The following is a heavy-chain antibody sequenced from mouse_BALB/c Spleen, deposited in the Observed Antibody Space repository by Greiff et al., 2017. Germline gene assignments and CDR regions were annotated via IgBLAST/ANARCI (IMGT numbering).Heavy chain of an antibody. Sequence: EVQLVESGPGLVKPSQSLSLTCTVTGYSITSDYAWNWIRQFPGNKLEWMGYISYSGSTSYNPSLKSRISITRDTSKNQFFLQLNSVTTEDTATYYCARRGYGSSYQAWFAYWGQGTLVTVSA. J-gene: IGHJ3*01. D-gene: IGHD1-1*01. CDR3: ARRGYGSSYQAWFAY. CDR1: GYSITSDYA. V-gene: IGHV3-2*02. CDR2: ISYSGST.